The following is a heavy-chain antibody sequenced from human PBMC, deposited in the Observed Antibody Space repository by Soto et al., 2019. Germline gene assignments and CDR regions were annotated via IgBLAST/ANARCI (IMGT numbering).Heavy chain of an antibody. Sequence: SLRLSCAASGFTVSSNYMSWVRQAPGKGLEWVSVIYSGGSTYYADSAKGRFTISRDNSKNTLYLQMNSLRAEDTAVYYCAGSLYYDSSGCCFDYWGQGTLVTVSS. J-gene: IGHJ4*02. V-gene: IGHV3-53*01. CDR3: AGSLYYDSSGCCFDY. D-gene: IGHD3-22*01. CDR1: GFTVSSNY. CDR2: IYSGGST.